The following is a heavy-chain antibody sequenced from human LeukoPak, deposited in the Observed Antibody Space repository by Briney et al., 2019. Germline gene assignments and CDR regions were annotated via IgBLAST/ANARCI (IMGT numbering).Heavy chain of an antibody. Sequence: ASVKVSCKASGYTFTSYAILWVRQAPGQRLEWMGWINAGNGNTKYSQKFQGRVTITRDTSASTAYMELSSLRSEDTAVYYCAREGLTGTTGESWGQGTLVTVSS. CDR2: INAGNGNT. D-gene: IGHD1-20*01. CDR3: AREGLTGTTGES. CDR1: GYTFTSYA. J-gene: IGHJ5*02. V-gene: IGHV1-3*01.